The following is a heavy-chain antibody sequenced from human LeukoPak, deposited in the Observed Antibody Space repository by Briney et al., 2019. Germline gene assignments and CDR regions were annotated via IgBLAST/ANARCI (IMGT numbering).Heavy chain of an antibody. Sequence: PSETLSLTCTVSGGSISSHYWSWIRQPPGKGLEWIGYIYTSGSTNYNPSLKSRVTISVDTSKNQFSLKLSSVTAADTAVYYCARFGPIRYFDWLPNNWFDPWGQGTLVTVSS. J-gene: IGHJ5*02. D-gene: IGHD3-9*01. CDR1: GGSISSHY. CDR3: ARFGPIRYFDWLPNNWFDP. V-gene: IGHV4-4*09. CDR2: IYTSGST.